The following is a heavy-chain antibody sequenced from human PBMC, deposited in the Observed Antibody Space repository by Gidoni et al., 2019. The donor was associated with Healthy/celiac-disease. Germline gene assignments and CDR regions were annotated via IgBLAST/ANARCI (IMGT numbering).Heavy chain of an antibody. CDR1: GFTFSSYG. V-gene: IGHV3-33*01. Sequence: QVQLVESGGGVVQPGRSLRLSCAASGFTFSSYGMHWVRQAPGKGLEWVAVIWYDGSNKYYADSVKGRFTISRDNSKNTLYLQMNSLRAEDTAVYYCARTNPGGPGDWYFDLWGRGTLVTVSS. J-gene: IGHJ2*01. D-gene: IGHD3-10*01. CDR3: ARTNPGGPGDWYFDL. CDR2: IWYDGSNK.